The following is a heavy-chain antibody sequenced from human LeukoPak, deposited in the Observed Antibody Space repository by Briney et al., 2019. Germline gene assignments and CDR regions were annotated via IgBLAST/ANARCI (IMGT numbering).Heavy chain of an antibody. CDR2: IIPILGIA. CDR1: GYTFTSYA. D-gene: IGHD5-18*01. CDR3: ARDRGYSYGRFDY. J-gene: IGHJ4*02. V-gene: IGHV1-69*04. Sequence: ASVKVSCKASGYTFTSYAISWVRQAPGQGLEWMGRIIPILGIANYAQKFQGRVTITADKSTSTAYMELSSLRSEDTAVYYCARDRGYSYGRFDYWGQGTLVTVSS.